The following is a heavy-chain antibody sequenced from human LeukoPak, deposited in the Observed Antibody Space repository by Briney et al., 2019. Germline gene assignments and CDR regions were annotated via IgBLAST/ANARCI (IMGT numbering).Heavy chain of an antibody. D-gene: IGHD3-16*01. CDR3: ARGLGNEPQNYIRFPSPWFDP. V-gene: IGHV4-31*03. CDR2: IYYSGST. J-gene: IGHJ5*02. CDR1: GGSISSGGYY. Sequence: SETLSLTCTVSGGSISSGGYYWSWIRQHPGKGLEWIGYIYYSGSTYYNPSLKSRVTISVDTSKNQFSLKLSSVTAADTAVYYCARGLGNEPQNYIRFPSPWFDPWGQGTLVTVYS.